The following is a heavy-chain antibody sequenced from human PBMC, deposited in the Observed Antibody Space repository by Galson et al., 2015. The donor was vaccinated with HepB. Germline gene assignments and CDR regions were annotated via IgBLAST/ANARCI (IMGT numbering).Heavy chain of an antibody. CDR2: ISSSGTTI. J-gene: IGHJ4*02. Sequence: SLRLSCAASGFTFSSYEMNWVRQAPGKGLEWVSYISSSGTTIYYAGSVKGRFTISRDNAKNSLYLQMNSLRVEDTAVYYCARDMREGIVGATEPDYWGQGTLVTVSS. D-gene: IGHD1-26*01. CDR3: ARDMREGIVGATEPDY. CDR1: GFTFSSYE. V-gene: IGHV3-48*03.